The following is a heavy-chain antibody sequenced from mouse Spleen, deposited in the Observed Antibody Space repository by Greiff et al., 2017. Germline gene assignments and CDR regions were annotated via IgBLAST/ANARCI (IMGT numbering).Heavy chain of an antibody. Sequence: EVKLVESGGGLVKLGGSLKLSCAASGFTFSSYAMSWVRQTPEKRLECVATISSGGGNTYYPDSVKGRFTISRDNAKNTLYLQMSSLKSEDTAMYYCARSGSSYEDYWGQGTTLTVSS. CDR1: GFTFSSYA. CDR3: ARSGSSYEDY. D-gene: IGHD1-1*01. CDR2: ISSGGGNT. J-gene: IGHJ2*01. V-gene: IGHV5-9*04.